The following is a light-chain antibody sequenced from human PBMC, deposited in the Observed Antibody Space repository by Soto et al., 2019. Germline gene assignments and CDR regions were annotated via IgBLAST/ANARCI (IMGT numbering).Light chain of an antibody. J-gene: IGLJ7*01. V-gene: IGLV2-23*01. CDR2: EGS. Sequence: QSALTQPPSASGSPGQSVTISCTGTSGDVGGYDYVSWYQQHPGKAPKLMIYEGSKRPSGISNRFSGSKSGNTASLIISGLQGDDEGDYYCCAYVSSNTLLFGGGTQLTVL. CDR1: SGDVGGYDY. CDR3: CAYVSSNTLL.